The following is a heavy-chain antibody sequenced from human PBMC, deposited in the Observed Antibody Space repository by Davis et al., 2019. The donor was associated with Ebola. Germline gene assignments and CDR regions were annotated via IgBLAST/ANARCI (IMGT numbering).Heavy chain of an antibody. Sequence: SETLSLTCAVYGGSFSGYYWSWIRQPPGKGLEWIGEINHSGSTHYNPSLKSRVTISVDTSKNQFSLKLSSVTAADTAVYYCARGVGATTGWFDPWGQGTLVTVSS. CDR1: GGSFSGYY. V-gene: IGHV4-34*01. CDR2: INHSGST. CDR3: ARGVGATTGWFDP. J-gene: IGHJ5*02. D-gene: IGHD1-26*01.